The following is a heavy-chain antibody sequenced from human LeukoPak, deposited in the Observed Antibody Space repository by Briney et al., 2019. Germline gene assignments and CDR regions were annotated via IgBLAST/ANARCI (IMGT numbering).Heavy chain of an antibody. J-gene: IGHJ4*02. Sequence: SETLSLTCTVSGGYTSSSSYYWGWIRQPPGKGLEWIGSAYFSGITYYNPALKSRVSISVNTPRNYFSLNLNSVTAADTAVYYCATIDFHDLDYWGQGTLVTVSS. CDR2: AYFSGIT. D-gene: IGHD2/OR15-2a*01. CDR1: GGYTSSSSYY. V-gene: IGHV4-39*01. CDR3: ATIDFHDLDY.